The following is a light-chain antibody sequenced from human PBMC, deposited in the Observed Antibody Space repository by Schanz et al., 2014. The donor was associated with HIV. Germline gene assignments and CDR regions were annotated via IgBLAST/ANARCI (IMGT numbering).Light chain of an antibody. Sequence: AIRITQSPSSLSASIGDRVNVTCRASQDVSNYLAWYQQKPGKAPQLLIYAASTLQSGVPSRFSGTGSGTNFTLTIGCLQSEDLATYYCQQYTRYPPFTFGQGTKLEIK. J-gene: IGKJ2*01. CDR2: AAS. CDR1: QDVSNY. CDR3: QQYTRYPPFT. V-gene: IGKV1-8*01.